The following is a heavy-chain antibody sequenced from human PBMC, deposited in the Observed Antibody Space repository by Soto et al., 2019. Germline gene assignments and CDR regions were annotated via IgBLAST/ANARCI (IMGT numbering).Heavy chain of an antibody. D-gene: IGHD6-19*01. CDR3: ARDRIAVADSHFAGMDV. V-gene: IGHV1-69*01. CDR2: IIPIFGTA. J-gene: IGHJ6*02. CDR1: GGTFSSYA. Sequence: QVQLVQSGAEVKKPGSSVKVSCKASGGTFSSYAISWVRQATGQGLEWMGGIIPIFGTANYAQKFQGRVTITADESTSTAYMELSSLRSEDTAVYYCARDRIAVADSHFAGMDVWGQGTTVTVSS.